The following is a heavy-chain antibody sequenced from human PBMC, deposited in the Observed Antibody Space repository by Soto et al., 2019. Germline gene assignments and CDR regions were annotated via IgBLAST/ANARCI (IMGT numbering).Heavy chain of an antibody. CDR1: GFTFSSYG. CDR3: AKEAKSSWYYYYYYGMDV. J-gene: IGHJ6*02. Sequence: QVQLVESGGGVVQPGRSLRLSCAASGFTFSSYGMHWVRQAPGKGLEWVAVISYDGSNKYYADSVKGRFTISRDNSKNTLYLQMNSLRAEDTAVYYCAKEAKSSWYYYYYYGMDVWGQGTTVTVSS. CDR2: ISYDGSNK. D-gene: IGHD6-13*01. V-gene: IGHV3-30*18.